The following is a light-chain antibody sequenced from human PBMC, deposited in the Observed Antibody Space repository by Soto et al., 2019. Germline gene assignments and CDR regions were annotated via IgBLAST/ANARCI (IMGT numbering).Light chain of an antibody. CDR1: QSVSSSY. Sequence: EIVLTQSPGTLSLSPGERATLSCRASQSVSSSYLARYQQKPGQAPRLLIYGASIRATGLPDWFSGSGSGTDFTLTISRLEPEDFAVYYCQQYGSSPRTFGQGTKVEIK. J-gene: IGKJ1*01. CDR2: GAS. CDR3: QQYGSSPRT. V-gene: IGKV3-20*01.